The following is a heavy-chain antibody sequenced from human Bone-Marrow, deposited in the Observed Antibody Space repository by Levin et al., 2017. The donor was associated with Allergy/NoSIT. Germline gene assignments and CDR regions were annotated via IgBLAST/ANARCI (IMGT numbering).Heavy chain of an antibody. CDR2: LSLFGRP. CDR3: ARGWFGELLSH. J-gene: IGHJ4*02. D-gene: IGHD3-10*01. CDR1: GFTVSSNY. V-gene: IGHV3-53*01. Sequence: GFSLLLSVSASGFTVSSNYMSWVRQAPGPFPSFFSFLSLFGRPSSADSVKGRFTISRDNSKNTLYLQMNSLRAEDTAVYYCARGWFGELLSHWGQGTLVTVSS.